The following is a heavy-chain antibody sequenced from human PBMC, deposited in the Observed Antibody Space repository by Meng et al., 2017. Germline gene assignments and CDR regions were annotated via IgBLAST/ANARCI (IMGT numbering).Heavy chain of an antibody. J-gene: IGHJ4*02. Sequence: PLQDSGLGLVKPSGPRSLNCAVYGGSNSSSNWWSWVRQPPGKRLEWIGEIYHSGSTNYNPSLKSRVTISVDKSKTQFSLKLSSVTAADTAVYYCARDRGAVAGTNFDYWGQGTLVTVSS. CDR3: ARDRGAVAGTNFDY. D-gene: IGHD6-19*01. V-gene: IGHV4-4*02. CDR1: GGSNSSSNW. CDR2: IYHSGST.